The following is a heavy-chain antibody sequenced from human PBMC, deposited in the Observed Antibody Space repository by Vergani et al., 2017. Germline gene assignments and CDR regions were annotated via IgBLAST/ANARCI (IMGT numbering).Heavy chain of an antibody. CDR3: ARDPHDIRAVYDF. CDR2: INTNTGGA. CDR1: GYTFTAYY. D-gene: IGHD3-9*01. V-gene: IGHV1-2*02. J-gene: IGHJ4*02. Sequence: QVRLIQSGAEVKKPGASVRVSCRTSGYTFTAYYIHWVRQAPGQGLEWMGWINTNTGGANSAPKFRDRVTMTRATSINTAYMDLKRLTSDDTAVYFCARDPHDIRAVYDFWGPGTLVTVSS.